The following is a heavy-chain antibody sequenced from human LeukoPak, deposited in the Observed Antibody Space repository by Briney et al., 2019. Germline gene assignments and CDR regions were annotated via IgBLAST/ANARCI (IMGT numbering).Heavy chain of an antibody. CDR3: ATSIAATGNTYFQH. J-gene: IGHJ1*01. Sequence: RGSLRLSCAASGFTVSSNYMSCVRQAPGKGLEWVSVTLGGGTTYYADSVKGRFTISRDNSKNSLFLQMNSLSAEDTAVYYCATSIAATGNTYFQHWGQGTLVTVSS. V-gene: IGHV3-53*01. CDR2: TLGGGTT. D-gene: IGHD6-13*01. CDR1: GFTVSSNY.